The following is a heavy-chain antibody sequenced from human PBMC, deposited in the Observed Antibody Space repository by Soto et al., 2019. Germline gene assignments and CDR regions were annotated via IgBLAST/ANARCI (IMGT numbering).Heavy chain of an antibody. J-gene: IGHJ5*02. V-gene: IGHV1-69*01. CDR3: ARVSFMGWFDP. D-gene: IGHD3-16*01. CDR2: IIPIFGTA. CDR1: GGTFSSYA. Sequence: QVQLVQSGAEVKKPGSSVKVSCKASGGTFSSYAISWVRQAPGQGLEWMVGIIPIFGTANYAQKFQGRVTIPADDSTRTAYLQLSRLRSEDTAVYYCARVSFMGWFDPWGQGTLVTVSP.